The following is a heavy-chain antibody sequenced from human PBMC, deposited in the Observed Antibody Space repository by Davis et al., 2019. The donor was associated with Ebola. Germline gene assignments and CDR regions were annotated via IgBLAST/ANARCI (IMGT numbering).Heavy chain of an antibody. CDR1: GFTFSNYY. Sequence: GESLKISCAASGFTFSNYYMSWIRQAPGKGLEWVSYISSSGSITYHADSVKGRFTISRDNVKNTLYLQMNSLRAEDTAVYYCARWERTAMVQGVIFREGYYGMDVWGQGTTVTVSS. CDR2: ISSSGSIT. CDR3: ARWERTAMVQGVIFREGYYGMDV. V-gene: IGHV3-11*04. J-gene: IGHJ6*02. D-gene: IGHD3-10*01.